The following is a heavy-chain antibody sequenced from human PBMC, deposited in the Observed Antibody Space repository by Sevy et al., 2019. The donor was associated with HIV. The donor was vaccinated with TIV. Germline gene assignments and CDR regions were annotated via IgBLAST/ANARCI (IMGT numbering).Heavy chain of an antibody. CDR2: ISGNGGYT. CDR3: AIGSTSSSEVGYFDY. Sequence: GGSLRLSCAASGFTFSSYAMSWVRRAPGKGLEWVSVISGNGGYTDYADSVKGRFTISRDTSKNTVYLQMNSLRAEDTAVYYCAIGSTSSSEVGYFDYWGQGTLVTVSS. J-gene: IGHJ4*02. D-gene: IGHD2-2*01. CDR1: GFTFSSYA. V-gene: IGHV3-23*01.